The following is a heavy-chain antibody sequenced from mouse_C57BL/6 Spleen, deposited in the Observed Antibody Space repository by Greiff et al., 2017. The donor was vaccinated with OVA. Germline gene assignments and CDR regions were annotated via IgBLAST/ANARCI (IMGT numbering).Heavy chain of an antibody. CDR2: IDPNSGGT. D-gene: IGHD3-2*01. V-gene: IGHV1-72*01. CDR1: GYTFTSYW. Sequence: VQLQQSGAELVKPGASVKLSCKASGYTFTSYWMHWVKQRPGRGLEWIGRIDPNSGGTKYNEKFKSKATLTVDKPSSTAYMQISSLTSEDSAASYCASSRDSSGYHYFDYWGQGTTLTVSS. J-gene: IGHJ2*01. CDR3: ASSRDSSGYHYFDY.